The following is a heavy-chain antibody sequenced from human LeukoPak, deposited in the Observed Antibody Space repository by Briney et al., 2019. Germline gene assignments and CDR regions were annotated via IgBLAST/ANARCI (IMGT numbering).Heavy chain of an antibody. CDR1: RFSLRSYV. CDR3: AKAMRDYYYCYGMDV. V-gene: IGHV3-23*01. Sequence: GGALRVSCAASRFSLRSYVMSWVRQAPGEGREWGSAVSGSGSTTYYADSVKGRFTISRDNSKNTLYLKMSRLRAEDTAVYYCAKAMRDYYYCYGMDVWGQGTTVTVSS. J-gene: IGHJ6*02. CDR2: VSGSGSTT. D-gene: IGHD3-22*01.